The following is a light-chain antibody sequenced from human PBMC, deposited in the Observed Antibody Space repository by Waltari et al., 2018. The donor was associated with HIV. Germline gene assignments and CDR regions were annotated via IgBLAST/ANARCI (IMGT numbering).Light chain of an antibody. J-gene: IGLJ1*01. Sequence: SYVLTQPPSVSVAPGQTARITCGGKNIGSKGVHWYQQKPGQAPVLVIYYDSHRPSGIPERFSGSKSGNTATLTISRVEAVDEADYYCQLWDGTGDHPGVFGTGTQVTVL. V-gene: IGLV3-21*04. CDR1: NIGSKG. CDR3: QLWDGTGDHPGV. CDR2: YDS.